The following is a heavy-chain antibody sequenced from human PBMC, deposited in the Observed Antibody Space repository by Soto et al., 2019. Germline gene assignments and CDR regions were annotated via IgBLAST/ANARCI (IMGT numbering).Heavy chain of an antibody. CDR1: GFTFSGHA. J-gene: IGHJ3*01. Sequence: QVQLVESGGGVAQPGRSLRLSCTVSGFTFSGHAMHWVRQAPGKGLEWVTQXXXXXXXXXXXXXVKGRFTISRDNSKXXXXXXXXXXXXEDTAVYYCARDGQGLAPYALDVW. CDR3: ARDGQGLAPYALDV. CDR2: XXXXXXXX. D-gene: IGHD6-19*01. V-gene: IGHV3-30*19.